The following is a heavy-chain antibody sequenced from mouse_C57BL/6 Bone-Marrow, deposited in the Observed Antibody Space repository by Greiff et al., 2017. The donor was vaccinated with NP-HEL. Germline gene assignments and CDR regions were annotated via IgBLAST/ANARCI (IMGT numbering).Heavy chain of an antibody. CDR2: IYPGSGST. D-gene: IGHD1-1*01. V-gene: IGHV1-55*01. J-gene: IGHJ2*01. Sequence: VQLQQPGAELVKPGASVKMSCKASGYTFTSYWITWVKQRPGPGLEWIGDIYPGSGSTNYNEKFKSKATLTVDTSSSTAYMQLSSLTSEDSAVYNCARRGYDSSLYYFDYWGQGTTLTVSS. CDR1: GYTFTSYW. CDR3: ARRGYDSSLYYFDY.